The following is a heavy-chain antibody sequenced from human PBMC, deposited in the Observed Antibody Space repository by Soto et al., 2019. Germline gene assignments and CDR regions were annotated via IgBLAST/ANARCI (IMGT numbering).Heavy chain of an antibody. J-gene: IGHJ4*02. CDR3: ARDLPPVDY. Sequence: QVQLVQSGAEVKKPGASVKVSCKASGYTFTSYAISWVRQAPGQGLEWMGWISAYNGNTNYAQKLQGRVTMTTDTPTRTAYMELRRLRYDDTAVYYCARDLPPVDYWGQGTLVTVSS. CDR1: GYTFTSYA. CDR2: ISAYNGNT. V-gene: IGHV1-18*01.